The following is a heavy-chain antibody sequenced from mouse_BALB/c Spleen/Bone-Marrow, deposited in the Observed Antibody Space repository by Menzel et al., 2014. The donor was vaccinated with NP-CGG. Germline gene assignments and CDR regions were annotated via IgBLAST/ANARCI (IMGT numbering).Heavy chain of an antibody. CDR2: INPSTGYT. D-gene: IGHD1-1*01. CDR1: GYTLTSYW. V-gene: IGHV1-7*01. Sequence: QVQLQQPGAELAKPGASVMMSCKASGYTLTSYWMHWVKQRPGQALEWIGYINPSTGYTGFNQKFKDKATLTADKSSSTAYMHLSSLTSEDSAVYYCARGATVVARYFDSWGQGTTLTVSS. J-gene: IGHJ2*01. CDR3: ARGATVVARYFDS.